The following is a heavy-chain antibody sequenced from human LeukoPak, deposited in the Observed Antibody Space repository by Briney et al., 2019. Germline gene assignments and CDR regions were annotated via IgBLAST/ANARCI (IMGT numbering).Heavy chain of an antibody. CDR3: ARDRYGDYYYYYYMDV. CDR1: GGSISGYY. J-gene: IGHJ6*03. Sequence: PSETLSLTCTVSGGSISGYYWNWIRQPAGKGLEWIGRLHTSGSSNYNPSLQSRVTVSVDTSKNQFSLKLTSVTAADTAVYYCARDRYGDYYYYYYMDVWGKGTTVTVSS. CDR2: LHTSGSS. V-gene: IGHV4-4*07. D-gene: IGHD4-17*01.